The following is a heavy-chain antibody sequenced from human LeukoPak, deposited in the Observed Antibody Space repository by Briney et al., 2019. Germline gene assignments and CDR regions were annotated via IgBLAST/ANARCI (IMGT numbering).Heavy chain of an antibody. CDR1: GFTFSSAW. Sequence: GGSLRLSCAASGFTFSSAWMTWVRQAPGKGLEWVANINQDGTVKQYVDCVKGRFTISRDNAKNSLYLQMNSLRDEDTAVYYCAREQSYDILTGYPSYGMDVWGQGTTVTVSS. CDR3: AREQSYDILTGYPSYGMDV. D-gene: IGHD3-9*01. J-gene: IGHJ6*02. CDR2: INQDGTVK. V-gene: IGHV3-7*01.